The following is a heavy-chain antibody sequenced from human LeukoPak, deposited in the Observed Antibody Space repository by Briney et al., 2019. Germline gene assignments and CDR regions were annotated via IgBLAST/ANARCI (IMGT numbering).Heavy chain of an antibody. Sequence: GASVKVSCKASGYTFTSYGISWVRPAPGQGLEWMGWISAYNGNTNYAQKLQGRVTMTTDTSTSTAYMELRSLRSDDTAVYYCARETYYYDSSGYIITTGYMDVWGKGTTVTVSS. V-gene: IGHV1-18*01. CDR1: GYTFTSYG. D-gene: IGHD3-22*01. CDR3: ARETYYYDSSGYIITTGYMDV. CDR2: ISAYNGNT. J-gene: IGHJ6*03.